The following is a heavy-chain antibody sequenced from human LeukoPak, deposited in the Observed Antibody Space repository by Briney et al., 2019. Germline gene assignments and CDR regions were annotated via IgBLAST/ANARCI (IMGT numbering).Heavy chain of an antibody. CDR3: ARVGGYNEIFDY. CDR1: GGSISSSNW. D-gene: IGHD5-24*01. J-gene: IGHJ4*02. Sequence: SETLSLTCAVSGGSISSSNWWSWVRQPPGKGLEWIGEIYHSGSTNYNPSLKSRVTISVDTSKNQFSLKLSSVTAADTAVYYCARVGGYNEIFDYWGQGTLVTVSS. CDR2: IYHSGST. V-gene: IGHV4-4*02.